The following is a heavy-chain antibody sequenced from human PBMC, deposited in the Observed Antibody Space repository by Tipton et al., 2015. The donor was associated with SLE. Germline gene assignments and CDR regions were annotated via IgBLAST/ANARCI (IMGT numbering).Heavy chain of an antibody. D-gene: IGHD2-2*01. V-gene: IGHV4-61*02. J-gene: IGHJ4*02. CDR1: GGSISSGSYY. CDR3: AVYCSSTSCSFDY. Sequence: LSLTCTVSGGSISSGSYYWRWIRQPAGKGLEWIGRIYNSGSTNYNPSLKSRDPISVDTPKNQFSLKLSSVTAADTAVYYCAVYCSSTSCSFDYWGQGTLVTVSS. CDR2: IYNSGST.